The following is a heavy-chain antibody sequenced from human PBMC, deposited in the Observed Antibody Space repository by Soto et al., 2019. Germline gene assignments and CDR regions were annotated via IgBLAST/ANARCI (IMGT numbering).Heavy chain of an antibody. Sequence: QVQLVESGGGVVQPGRSLRLSCAASGFTFSSYGMHWVRQAPGKGLEGVAVISYDGSNKYYADSVKGRFTISRDNSKNTLYLQMNSLRAEDTAVYYCAKAQGPFDPWGQGTLVTVSS. J-gene: IGHJ5*02. CDR1: GFTFSSYG. V-gene: IGHV3-30*18. CDR3: AKAQGPFDP. CDR2: ISYDGSNK.